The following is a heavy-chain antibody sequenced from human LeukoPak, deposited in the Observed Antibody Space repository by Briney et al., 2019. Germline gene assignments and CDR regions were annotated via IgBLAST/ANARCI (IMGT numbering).Heavy chain of an antibody. CDR3: ARAPTYNYDSSGYWTHDY. J-gene: IGHJ4*02. Sequence: GGSLRLSCAASGFTFSSYAMSWVRQAPGKGLEWVSSISGSSDYIYYADSVKGRFTISRDNAKNSLYVQMNSLRAEDTAVYYCARAPTYNYDSSGYWTHDYWGQGTLVTVSS. V-gene: IGHV3-21*01. CDR1: GFTFSSYA. D-gene: IGHD3-22*01. CDR2: ISGSSDYI.